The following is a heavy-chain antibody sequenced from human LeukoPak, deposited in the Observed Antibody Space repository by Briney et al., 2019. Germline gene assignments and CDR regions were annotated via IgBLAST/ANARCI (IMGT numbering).Heavy chain of an antibody. CDR1: GFTVSSDY. Sequence: GGSLGLSCAASGFTVSSDYMSWVRQAPGKGLEAVSVIYSGGSTYYADSVKGRFTISRDKSKNTVYLQMNSLRFEDTAMYYCARNWFDPWGQGTLVTVSS. CDR3: ARNWFDP. J-gene: IGHJ5*02. CDR2: IYSGGST. V-gene: IGHV3-53*05.